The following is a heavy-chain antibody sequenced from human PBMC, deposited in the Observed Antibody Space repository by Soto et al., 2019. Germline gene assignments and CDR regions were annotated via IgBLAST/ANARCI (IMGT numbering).Heavy chain of an antibody. CDR3: VSRDRLKATGIDY. CDR2: IATNGGST. D-gene: IGHD1-1*01. J-gene: IGHJ4*02. Sequence: GGSLRLSCSASGFTISSYTMHWVRQAPGKGLEYVSAIATNGGSTYYTDSVEGRFTISRDNSKSTLYLQMSSLRVEDTALYYCVSRDRLKATGIDYWGPGTLVTAPQ. CDR1: GFTISSYT. V-gene: IGHV3-64D*06.